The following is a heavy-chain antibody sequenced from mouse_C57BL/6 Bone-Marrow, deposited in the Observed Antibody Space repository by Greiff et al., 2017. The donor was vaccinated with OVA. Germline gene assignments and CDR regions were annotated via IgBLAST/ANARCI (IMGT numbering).Heavy chain of an antibody. V-gene: IGHV1-80*01. CDR3: ALSTTVVYWYFDV. Sequence: QVQLQQSGAELVKPGASVKISCKASGYAFSSYWMNWVKQRPGKGLEWIGQIYPGDGDTNYNGKFKGKATLTADKSSSTAYMQLSSLISEDSAVCFCALSTTVVYWYFDVWGTGTTVTVSS. CDR2: IYPGDGDT. D-gene: IGHD1-1*01. J-gene: IGHJ1*03. CDR1: GYAFSSYW.